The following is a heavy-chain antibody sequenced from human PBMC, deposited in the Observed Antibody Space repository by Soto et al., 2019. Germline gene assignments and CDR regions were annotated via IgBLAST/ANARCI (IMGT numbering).Heavy chain of an antibody. Sequence: QVQLQQWGAGLLKPSETLSLTCAVYGGSFSGYYWSWIRQPPGKGLEWIGEINHSGSTNYNPSLKSRVTISVDTSKNQFSLKLSSVTAADTAVYYCARGVLVWRLSTYYFDYWGQGTLVTVSS. D-gene: IGHD3-9*01. J-gene: IGHJ4*02. V-gene: IGHV4-34*01. CDR1: GGSFSGYY. CDR2: INHSGST. CDR3: ARGVLVWRLSTYYFDY.